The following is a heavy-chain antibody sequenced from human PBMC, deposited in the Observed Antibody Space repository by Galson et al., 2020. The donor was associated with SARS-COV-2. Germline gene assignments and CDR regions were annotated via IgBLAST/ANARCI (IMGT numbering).Heavy chain of an antibody. CDR2: ISSSGSTI. D-gene: IGHD1-26*01. Sequence: GESLKISCAASGFTFSSYEMNWVRQAPGKGLEWVSYISSSGSTIYYADSVKGRFTISRDNAKNSLYLQMNSLRAEDTAVYYCARDRVGAIPGRYYMDVWGKGTTVTVSS. J-gene: IGHJ6*03. V-gene: IGHV3-48*03. CDR3: ARDRVGAIPGRYYMDV. CDR1: GFTFSSYE.